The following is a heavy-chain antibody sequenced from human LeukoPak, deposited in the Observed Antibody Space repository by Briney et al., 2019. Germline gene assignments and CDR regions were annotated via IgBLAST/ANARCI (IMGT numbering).Heavy chain of an antibody. J-gene: IGHJ4*02. D-gene: IGHD6-19*01. CDR2: IYSGGST. V-gene: IGHV3-53*01. CDR1: GFTVSSNY. CDR3: ARYLGGWSFDY. Sequence: GGSLRLSCAASGFTVSSNYMSWVRQAPGKGLEWVSVIYSGGSTYYADSVKGRFTISRDNAKNSLYLQMNSLRVEDTAVYSCARYLGGWSFDYWGQGTLVTVSS.